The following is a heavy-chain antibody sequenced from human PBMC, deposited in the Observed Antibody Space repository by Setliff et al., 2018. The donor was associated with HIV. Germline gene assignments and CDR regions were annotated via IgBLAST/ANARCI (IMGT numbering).Heavy chain of an antibody. CDR3: AKDRFSDSSAPGDAFDV. Sequence: ESLRLSCAASGFIFSDYAMTWVRQAPGKGLEWVSGISGSGANPYNADFVEGRFTVSRDNSKNTLYLQLNSLRAEDTAVYYCAKDRFSDSSAPGDAFDVWGGGTLVTVSS. CDR1: GFIFSDYA. D-gene: IGHD3-22*01. CDR2: ISGSGANP. J-gene: IGHJ3*01. V-gene: IGHV3-23*01.